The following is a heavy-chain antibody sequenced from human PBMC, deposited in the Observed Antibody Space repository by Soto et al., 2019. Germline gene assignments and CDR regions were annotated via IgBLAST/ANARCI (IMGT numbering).Heavy chain of an antibody. J-gene: IGHJ4*02. Sequence: QVQLQESGPGLVKPSQTLSLTCTVSGGSISSGGYYWSWIRQHPGKGLEWIGYIYYSGSTYYNPSLKSRVTTSVDTSKNQVSLKLSSVTAADTAVYYCSREPVADPYFDYWGQGTLVTVSS. V-gene: IGHV4-31*03. D-gene: IGHD2-15*01. CDR3: SREPVADPYFDY. CDR1: GGSISSGGYY. CDR2: IYYSGST.